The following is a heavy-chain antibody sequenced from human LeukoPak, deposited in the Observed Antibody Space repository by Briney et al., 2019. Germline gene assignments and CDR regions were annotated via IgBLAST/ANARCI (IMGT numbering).Heavy chain of an antibody. V-gene: IGHV4-38-2*01. CDR3: ARSAGGVIIPDS. CDR1: GYSISSGHY. CDR2: IFDSGST. D-gene: IGHD3-16*02. Sequence: SGTLSLTCAVSGYSISSGHYWGWIRQPPGKGLEWIGSIFDSGSTYYNPSLKSRVTISIDTSKNQFSLKLSSVTAADTAVYYCARSAGGVIIPDSWGQGTLVTVSS. J-gene: IGHJ4*02.